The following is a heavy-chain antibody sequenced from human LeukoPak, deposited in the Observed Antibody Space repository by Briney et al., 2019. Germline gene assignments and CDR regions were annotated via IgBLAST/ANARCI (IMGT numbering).Heavy chain of an antibody. V-gene: IGHV3-23*01. D-gene: IGHD6-19*01. CDR2: ISGSGGST. CDR3: ATLIAVAGHDFDY. Sequence: GGSLRLSCAASGFTFSSYAMSWVRQAPGKGLEWVSAISGSGGSTYYADSVKGRFTISRDNSKNTLYLQMNSLRAEDTAVSYCATLIAVAGHDFDYWGQGTLVTVSS. J-gene: IGHJ4*02. CDR1: GFTFSSYA.